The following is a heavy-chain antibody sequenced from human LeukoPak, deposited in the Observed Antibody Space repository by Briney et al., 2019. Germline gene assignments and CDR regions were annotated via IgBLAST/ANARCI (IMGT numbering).Heavy chain of an antibody. CDR2: IYYSGST. Sequence: PSETLSLTRTVSSGSISSYYWSWIRQPPGKGLEWIGYIYYSGSTNYNPSLKSRVTISVDTSKNQFSLKLSSVTAADTAVYYCARVLVPSYDAFDIWGQGTMVTVSS. CDR3: ARVLVPSYDAFDI. V-gene: IGHV4-59*01. D-gene: IGHD1-26*01. J-gene: IGHJ3*02. CDR1: SGSISSYY.